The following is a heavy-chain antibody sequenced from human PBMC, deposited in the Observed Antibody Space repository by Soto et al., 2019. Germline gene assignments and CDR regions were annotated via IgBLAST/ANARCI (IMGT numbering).Heavy chain of an antibody. V-gene: IGHV4-39*01. CDR1: GGSISSSSYY. Sequence: QLQLQESGPGLVKPSETLSLTCTVSGGSISSSSYYWGWIRQPPGKGLEWIGNIYYSGSTYYNPSLKSRVTISVDTSKNQFSLKLSSVTAADTAVYYCARRQRSPWFDPGGQGTLVTVSS. J-gene: IGHJ5*02. CDR2: IYYSGST. D-gene: IGHD2-15*01. CDR3: ARRQRSPWFDP.